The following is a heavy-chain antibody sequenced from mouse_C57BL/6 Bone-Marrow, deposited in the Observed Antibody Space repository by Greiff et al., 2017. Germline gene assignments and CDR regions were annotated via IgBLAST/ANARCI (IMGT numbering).Heavy chain of an antibody. Sequence: DVQLQESGAELVRPGASVKLSCTASGFNIKDDYMHWVKQRPEQGLEWIGWIDPENGDTEYASKFQGKATITADTSSNTAYLQLSSLTSEDTAVYYSTNDYGPNYYAMDYWGQGTSVTVSS. CDR3: TNDYGPNYYAMDY. CDR1: GFNIKDDY. CDR2: IDPENGDT. V-gene: IGHV14-4*01. J-gene: IGHJ4*01. D-gene: IGHD2-4*01.